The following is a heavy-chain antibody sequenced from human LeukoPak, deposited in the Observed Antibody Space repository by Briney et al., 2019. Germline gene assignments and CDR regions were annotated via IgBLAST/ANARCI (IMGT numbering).Heavy chain of an antibody. CDR2: ISSSGSTI. Sequence: GGSLRLSCAASGFTFSSYEMNWVRQAPGKGLEWVSYISSSGSTIYYADSVKGRFTISRDNAKNSLYLQMNSLRAEDTAVYYCASTKLGYCSSTSCYGRYAFDIWGQGTMVTVSS. D-gene: IGHD2-2*01. J-gene: IGHJ3*02. CDR1: GFTFSSYE. V-gene: IGHV3-48*03. CDR3: ASTKLGYCSSTSCYGRYAFDI.